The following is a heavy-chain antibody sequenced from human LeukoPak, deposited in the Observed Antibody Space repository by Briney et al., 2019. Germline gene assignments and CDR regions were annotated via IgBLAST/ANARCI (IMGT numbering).Heavy chain of an antibody. CDR1: GGSISSYY. CDR2: IYASGST. D-gene: IGHD2-21*02. CDR3: ARVTESRYNYFDP. J-gene: IGHJ5*02. V-gene: IGHV4-4*07. Sequence: PSETLSLTCTVSGGSISSYYWSWIRQPAGKGLEWMGRIYASGSTNYYPSLKSRVTMAVCTSKNQLSMKLTSVTAADTAVYYCARVTESRYNYFDPWGRGTLVTVSS.